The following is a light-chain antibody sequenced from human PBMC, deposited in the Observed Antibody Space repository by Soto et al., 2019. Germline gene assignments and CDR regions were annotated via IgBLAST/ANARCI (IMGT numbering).Light chain of an antibody. CDR3: QQRSNWPPT. J-gene: IGKJ4*01. Sequence: DIELTQSPATLSLSPGERATLSCRASQSVSSYLAWYQQKPGQAPRLLIYDASNRTTGIPARFSGSGSGTDFTLTISSLEPEDFAVYYCQQRSNWPPTFGGGTKVEIK. CDR1: QSVSSY. V-gene: IGKV3-11*01. CDR2: DAS.